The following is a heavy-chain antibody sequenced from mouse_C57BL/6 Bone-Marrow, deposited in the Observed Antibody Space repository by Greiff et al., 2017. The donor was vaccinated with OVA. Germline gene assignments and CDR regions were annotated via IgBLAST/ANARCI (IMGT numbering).Heavy chain of an antibody. Sequence: DVKLQESGGDLVKPGGSLKLSCAASGFTFSSYGMSWVRQTPDKRLEWVATISSGGSYTYYPDSVKGRFTISRDNAKNTLYLQMSSLKSEDTAMYYCARLGSPYYFDYWGQGTTLTVSS. CDR3: ARLGSPYYFDY. CDR1: GFTFSSYG. J-gene: IGHJ2*01. CDR2: ISSGGSYT. D-gene: IGHD1-1*02. V-gene: IGHV5-6*02.